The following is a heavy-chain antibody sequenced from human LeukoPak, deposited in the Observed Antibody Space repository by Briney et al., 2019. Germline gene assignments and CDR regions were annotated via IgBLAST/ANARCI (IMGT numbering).Heavy chain of an antibody. Sequence: SETLSLTCTVSGGSISSYYWSWIRQPPGKGVEWIGYISHSGSTNYNPSLKSRVTISVDTSKNQFSLRLTSVTAADAAVYYCAGAPYGDHFNYWGQGTLVTVSS. V-gene: IGHV4-59*08. CDR2: ISHSGST. J-gene: IGHJ4*02. D-gene: IGHD4-17*01. CDR3: AGAPYGDHFNY. CDR1: GGSISSYY.